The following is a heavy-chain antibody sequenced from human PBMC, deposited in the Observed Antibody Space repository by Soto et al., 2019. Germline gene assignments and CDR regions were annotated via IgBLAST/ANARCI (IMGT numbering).Heavy chain of an antibody. V-gene: IGHV4-59*01. Sequence: QVQLQESGPGLVKPSETLSLTCTVSGGSISSYYWSWIRQPPGKGLEWIGYIDYSGSTNYNPSLKSRVTISVDTSKNQFSLKLSSVTAADTAVYYCASWDPHYYERGGMVYWGQGTLVTVSS. J-gene: IGHJ4*02. D-gene: IGHD3-22*01. CDR3: ASWDPHYYERGGMVY. CDR1: GGSISSYY. CDR2: IDYSGST.